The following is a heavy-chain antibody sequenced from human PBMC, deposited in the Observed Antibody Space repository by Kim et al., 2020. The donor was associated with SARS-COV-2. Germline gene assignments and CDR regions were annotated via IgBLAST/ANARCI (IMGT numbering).Heavy chain of an antibody. D-gene: IGHD2-2*01. Sequence: GGSLRLSCAASGFTVSSNYMNWVRQAPGKGLEWVSVIYSGGSTYYADSVKGRFTISRDNSKNTLYLQMNSLRAEDTAVYYCARENTSPNHQYYFDYWGQGTLVTVSS. CDR3: ARENTSPNHQYYFDY. CDR2: IYSGGST. J-gene: IGHJ4*02. CDR1: GFTVSSNY. V-gene: IGHV3-66*01.